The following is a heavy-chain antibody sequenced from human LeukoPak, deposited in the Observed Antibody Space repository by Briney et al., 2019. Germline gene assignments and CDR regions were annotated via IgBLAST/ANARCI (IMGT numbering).Heavy chain of an antibody. CDR2: IYYSGST. D-gene: IGHD3-16*01. Sequence: PSETLSLTCTVSGGPISSSSYYWGWIRQPPGKGLEWIGSIYYSGSTYYNPSLKSRVTISVDTSKNQFSLKLSSVTAADTAVYYCAIGPYDHPDYWGQGTLVTVSS. V-gene: IGHV4-39*01. J-gene: IGHJ4*02. CDR1: GGPISSSSYY. CDR3: AIGPYDHPDY.